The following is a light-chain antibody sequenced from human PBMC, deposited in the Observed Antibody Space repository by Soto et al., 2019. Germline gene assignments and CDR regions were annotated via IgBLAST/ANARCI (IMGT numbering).Light chain of an antibody. V-gene: IGLV1-36*01. CDR3: SAWDDSLNGYV. J-gene: IGLJ1*01. Sequence: QSVLTQPPSVSEAPRQRVTIPCSGSRSNIGDNAVNWYQQLPGKAPKLLIYYDDLLPSGVSDRFSGSKSGTSASLAISGLQSDDEADYYCSAWDDSLNGYVFGTGTKLTVL. CDR1: RSNIGDNA. CDR2: YDD.